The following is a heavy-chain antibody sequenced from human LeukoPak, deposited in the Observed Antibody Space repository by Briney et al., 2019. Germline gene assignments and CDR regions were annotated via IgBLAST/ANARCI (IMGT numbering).Heavy chain of an antibody. CDR2: IKEDGSQK. CDR3: TRDQT. J-gene: IGHJ4*02. CDR1: GFTFSAYA. Sequence: PGGSLRLSCAASGFTFSAYAMSWVRQAPGKGLEWVANIKEDGSQKYYMDSVKGRLTISRDNAKSSLFLQMNNLRVEDTAVYYCTRDQTWGQGTLVTVSS. V-gene: IGHV3-7*01.